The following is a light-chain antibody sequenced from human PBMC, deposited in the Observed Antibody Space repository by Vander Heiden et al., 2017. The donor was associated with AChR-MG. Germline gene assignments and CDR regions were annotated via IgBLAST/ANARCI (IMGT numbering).Light chain of an antibody. J-gene: IGKJ5*01. CDR2: DAS. Sequence: ELVLTQSPATLSLSPGDRATPSRRASQSVSSYLAWYQQKPGQAPRLLIYDASNRATGIPARFSGSGSGTDFTLTISGLEPEDFAVYYCQQRSNWPITFGQGTRLEIK. V-gene: IGKV3-11*01. CDR3: QQRSNWPIT. CDR1: QSVSSY.